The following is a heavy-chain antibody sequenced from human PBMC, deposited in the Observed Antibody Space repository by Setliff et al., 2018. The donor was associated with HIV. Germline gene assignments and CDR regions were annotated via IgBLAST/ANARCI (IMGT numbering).Heavy chain of an antibody. J-gene: IGHJ4*02. CDR2: ISYDGNSQ. CDR1: GFTFSYYT. D-gene: IGHD1-26*01. CDR3: AKDPRAGPTTLAEPFDS. V-gene: IGHV3-30*04. Sequence: PGGSLRLSCAASGFTFSYYTMHWIRQTPDNGLEWVAVISYDGNSQYYADSVKGRFTLSRDNFRNTLYLQMNSLRPEDTAVYYCAKDPRAGPTTLAEPFDSWGQGTLVTVSS.